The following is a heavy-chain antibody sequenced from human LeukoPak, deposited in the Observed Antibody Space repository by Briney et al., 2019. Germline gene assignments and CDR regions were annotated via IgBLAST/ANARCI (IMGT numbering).Heavy chain of an antibody. Sequence: GGSLRLSCAASGFTISSYSMNWVRQAPGEGLEWVSSISSSSSYIYYADSVKGRFTISRDNAKNSLYLQMNSLRAEDTAVYYCARDGSDYGDYLYYFDYWGQRTLVTVSS. CDR2: ISSSSSYI. J-gene: IGHJ4*02. CDR1: GFTISSYS. CDR3: ARDGSDYGDYLYYFDY. V-gene: IGHV3-21*01. D-gene: IGHD4-17*01.